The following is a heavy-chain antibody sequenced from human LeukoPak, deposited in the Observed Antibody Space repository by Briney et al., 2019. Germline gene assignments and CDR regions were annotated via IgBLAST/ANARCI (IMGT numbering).Heavy chain of an antibody. CDR3: ARDPPRLPIDY. J-gene: IGHJ4*02. CDR2: ISSSGSIT. D-gene: IGHD5-12*01. V-gene: IGHV3-48*03. Sequence: GGSLRLSCAASGFTFSSYEMNWVRQAPGKGLEWVSYISSSGSITYYAESVKGRFTISRDNAKNSLYLQMNSLRAEDTAVYYCARDPPRLPIDYWGQGTLVTVSS. CDR1: GFTFSSYE.